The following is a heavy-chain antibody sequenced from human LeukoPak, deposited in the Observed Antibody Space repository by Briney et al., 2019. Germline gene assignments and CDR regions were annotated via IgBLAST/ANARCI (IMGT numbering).Heavy chain of an antibody. D-gene: IGHD3-3*01. CDR2: INPSGGST. CDR1: GYTFTSYY. J-gene: IGHJ6*02. V-gene: IGHV1-46*01. CDR3: ARASITIFGVDTTDVGYYYYGMDV. Sequence: ASVKVSCKASGYTFTSYYMHWVRQAPGQGLEWMGIINPSGGSTSYAQKFQGRVTMTRDTSTSTVYMELSSLRSEDAAVYYCARASITIFGVDTTDVGYYYYGMDVWGQGTTVTVSS.